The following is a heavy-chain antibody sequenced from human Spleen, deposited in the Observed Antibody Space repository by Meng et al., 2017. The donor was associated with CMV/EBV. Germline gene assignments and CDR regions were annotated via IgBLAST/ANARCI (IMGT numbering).Heavy chain of an antibody. D-gene: IGHD3-9*01. CDR2: IHYSGST. Sequence: SETLSLTCIVSGGSINSYYWSWMRQPPGKGLEWIGNIHYSGSTTYNPSLKSRVTISLDTSKNHFSLKLSSVTAADTAVYYCAKGESYDILTGYYPLIGAFDIWGQGTMVTVSS. V-gene: IGHV4-59*01. CDR1: GGSINSYY. J-gene: IGHJ3*02. CDR3: AKGESYDILTGYYPLIGAFDI.